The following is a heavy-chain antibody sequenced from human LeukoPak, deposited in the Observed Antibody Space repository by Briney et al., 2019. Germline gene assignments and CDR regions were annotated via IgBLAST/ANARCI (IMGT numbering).Heavy chain of an antibody. CDR1: GFTFSSYW. Sequence: GGSLRLSCAASGFTFSSYWMHWVRQAPGKGLVWVSRINPDGSSTTYADSVKGRFTISRDNAKNTLYLQMNSLRPEDTAIYYCAKRWDSSGSGNYYPYDCWGQGTPVTVSS. CDR3: AKRWDSSGSGNYYPYDC. CDR2: INPDGSST. V-gene: IGHV3-74*03. J-gene: IGHJ4*02. D-gene: IGHD3-10*01.